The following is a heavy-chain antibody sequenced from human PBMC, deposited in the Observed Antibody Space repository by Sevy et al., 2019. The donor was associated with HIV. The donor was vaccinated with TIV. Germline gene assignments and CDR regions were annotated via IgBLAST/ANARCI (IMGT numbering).Heavy chain of an antibody. Sequence: SETLSLTCIVSGDSISSSSYYWGWIRQPPGKGLEWIACISYSGNTYYNPSLKSRTTMSIDTSKNRFFLTLNSVTAPDAAVYYCARSNPYYDFWSGYMTSGYFDFWGPGTLVTVSS. D-gene: IGHD3-3*01. J-gene: IGHJ4*02. CDR3: ARSNPYYDFWSGYMTSGYFDF. V-gene: IGHV4-39*01. CDR2: ISYSGNT. CDR1: GDSISSSSYY.